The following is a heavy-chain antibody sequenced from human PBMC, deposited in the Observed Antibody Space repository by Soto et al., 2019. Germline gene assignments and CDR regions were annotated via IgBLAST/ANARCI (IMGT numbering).Heavy chain of an antibody. V-gene: IGHV3-53*01. CDR3: AKSGGNGWFADAFDV. Sequence: GGSLRLSCAGSGFIVSSYYMSWVRQAPGKGLEWISVIYSGGSTYYADSVKGRFTISRDNSENTLYLQLNSLRAEDTAVYYCAKSGGNGWFADAFDVWGQGTMVTVSS. J-gene: IGHJ3*01. CDR1: GFIVSSYY. CDR2: IYSGGST. D-gene: IGHD6-19*01.